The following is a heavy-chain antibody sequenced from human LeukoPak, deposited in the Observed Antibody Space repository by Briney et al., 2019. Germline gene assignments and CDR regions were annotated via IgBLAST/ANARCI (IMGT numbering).Heavy chain of an antibody. J-gene: IGHJ4*02. D-gene: IGHD6-19*01. CDR3: ANPPPWYSSGWYGY. V-gene: IGHV3-23*01. Sequence: GGSLRLSCAASGFTFSSYAMSWVRQAPGKGLEWVSAISGSGGSTYYADSVKGRFTISRDNSKNTLYLQMNSLRAEDTAVYYCANPPPWYSSGWYGYWGQGTLVTVSS. CDR2: ISGSGGST. CDR1: GFTFSSYA.